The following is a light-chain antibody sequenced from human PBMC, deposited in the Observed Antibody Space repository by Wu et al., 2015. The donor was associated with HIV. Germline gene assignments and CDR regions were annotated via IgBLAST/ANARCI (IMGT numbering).Light chain of an antibody. CDR3: QVAVS. Sequence: DIQMTQSPSTLSASVGDRVTITCRASQSISSWLAWYQQKPGTAPNLLIYKASTLESGVPSRFSGSGSGTEFTLTISSLQPDDFASYYCQVAVSFGQGTKLDI. CDR1: QSISSW. CDR2: KAS. V-gene: IGKV1-5*03. J-gene: IGKJ2*03.